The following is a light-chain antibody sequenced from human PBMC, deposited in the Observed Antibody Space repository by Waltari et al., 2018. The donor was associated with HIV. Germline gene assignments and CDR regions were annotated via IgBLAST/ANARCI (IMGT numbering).Light chain of an antibody. CDR3: YSTDTNGHPL. Sequence: SYELTQPPSVSVSPGQTARITCSGEALPKKYSYWYQQKSGQAPVLLIYEDNKRPSGIPEGFSGSSSGTMATLTFSGAQVEDEADYYCYSTDTNGHPLFGGGTKLTVL. V-gene: IGLV3-10*01. CDR2: EDN. CDR1: ALPKKY. J-gene: IGLJ2*01.